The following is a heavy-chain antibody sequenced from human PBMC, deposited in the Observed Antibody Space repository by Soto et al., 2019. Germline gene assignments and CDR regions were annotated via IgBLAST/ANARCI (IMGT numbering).Heavy chain of an antibody. J-gene: IGHJ3*02. V-gene: IGHV3-21*01. D-gene: IGHD6-19*01. CDR2: ISSSSSYI. CDR3: ARDLLYGYSSAPGAFDI. CDR1: GFTFSSYS. Sequence: GGSLRLSCAASGFTFSSYSMNWVRQAPGKGLEWVSSISSSSSYIYYADSVKGRFTISRDNAKNSLYLQMNSLRAEDTAVYYCARDLLYGYSSAPGAFDIWGQGTMVTVSS.